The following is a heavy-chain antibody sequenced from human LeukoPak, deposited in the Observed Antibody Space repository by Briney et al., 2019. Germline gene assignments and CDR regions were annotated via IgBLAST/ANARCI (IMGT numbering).Heavy chain of an antibody. D-gene: IGHD3-9*01. CDR1: GFTFDDYA. V-gene: IGHV3-9*01. CDR2: ISWNSGSI. CDR3: ARLKIDGTHFDY. J-gene: IGHJ4*02. Sequence: GGSLRLSCAASGFTFDDYAMHWVRQAPGKGLEWVSGISWNSGSIGYADSVKGRFTISRDNAKNSLYLQMNSLRAEDTAVYYCARLKIDGTHFDYWGQGTLVTVSS.